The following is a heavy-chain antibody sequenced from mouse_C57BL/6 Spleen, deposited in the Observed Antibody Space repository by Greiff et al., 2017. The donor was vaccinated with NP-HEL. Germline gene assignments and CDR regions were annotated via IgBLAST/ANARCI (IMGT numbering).Heavy chain of an antibody. V-gene: IGHV1-55*01. Sequence: QVQLQQPGAELVKPGASVKMSCKASGYTFTSYWITWVKQRPGQGLEWIGDIYPGSGSTNYNEKFKSKATLTVDTSSSTAYMQLSSLTSEDSAVDDWARSHGSSYVGDFDVWGTGTTVTVSS. CDR1: GYTFTSYW. CDR3: ARSHGSSYVGDFDV. D-gene: IGHD1-1*01. CDR2: IYPGSGST. J-gene: IGHJ1*03.